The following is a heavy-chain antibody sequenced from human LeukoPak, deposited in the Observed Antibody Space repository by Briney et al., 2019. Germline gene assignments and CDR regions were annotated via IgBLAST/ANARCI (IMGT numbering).Heavy chain of an antibody. D-gene: IGHD2-2*01. V-gene: IGHV3-23*01. CDR1: GFTFSSYA. CDR2: ISGSGGST. Sequence: AGGSLRLSCAASGFTFSSYAMSWVRQAPGKGLEWVSAISGSGGSTYYADSVKGRFTISRDNSKNTLYLQMNSLRAEDTAVYYCAKGGFVVVPAATHGMDVWGQGTTVTVSS. CDR3: AKGGFVVVPAATHGMDV. J-gene: IGHJ6*02.